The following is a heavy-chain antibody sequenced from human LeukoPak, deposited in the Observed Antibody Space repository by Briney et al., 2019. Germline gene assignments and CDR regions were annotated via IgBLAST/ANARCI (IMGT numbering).Heavy chain of an antibody. J-gene: IGHJ6*03. Sequence: GRFRISRDSSKNILYLQMNSLRAEDTAVYYCARHYYDSSGYLNYMDVWGKGTTVTISS. CDR3: ARHYYDSSGYLNYMDV. V-gene: IGHV3-30*01. D-gene: IGHD3-22*01.